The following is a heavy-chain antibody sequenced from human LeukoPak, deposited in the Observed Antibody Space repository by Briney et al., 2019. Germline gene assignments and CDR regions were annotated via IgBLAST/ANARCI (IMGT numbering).Heavy chain of an antibody. J-gene: IGHJ4*02. CDR3: ARLVDYYGGSGYFDY. CDR2: IYFRGDT. CDR1: VGSISSSNYY. V-gene: IGHV4-39*01. D-gene: IGHD3-22*01. Sequence: SETLSLTCTVSVGSISSSNYYWGWIRQPPGKRLEWIANIYFRGDTYYNPSLKSRATISVDTSKNQFSLNLRSVTAADTSIYYCARLVDYYGGSGYFDYWGQGTLVAVSS.